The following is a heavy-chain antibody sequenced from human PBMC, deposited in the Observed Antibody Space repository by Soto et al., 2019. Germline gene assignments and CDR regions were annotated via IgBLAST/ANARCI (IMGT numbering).Heavy chain of an antibody. CDR3: ARGGYDYVWGSYRPIDY. D-gene: IGHD3-16*02. Sequence: ASVKVSCKASGGTFSSYAISWVRQAPGQGLEWMGGIIPIFGTANYAQKFQGRVTITADESTSTAYMELSSLRSEDTAVYYCARGGYDYVWGSYRPIDYWGQGTLVTVSS. J-gene: IGHJ4*02. CDR1: GGTFSSYA. V-gene: IGHV1-69*13. CDR2: IIPIFGTA.